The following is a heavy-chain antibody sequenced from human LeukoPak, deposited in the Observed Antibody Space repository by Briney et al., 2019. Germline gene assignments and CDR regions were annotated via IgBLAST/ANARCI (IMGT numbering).Heavy chain of an antibody. J-gene: IGHJ4*02. CDR3: AKDRFRQYSSSDFDY. CDR1: GFTFSTYT. CDR2: ISGRGDST. V-gene: IGHV3-23*01. D-gene: IGHD6-6*01. Sequence: GSLRLSCEASGFTFSTYTMSWVRQAPGKGLEWVSAISGRGDSTYYADSVKGRFTISRDNSKNTLYLQMNSLRAEDTAVYYCAKDRFRQYSSSDFDYWGQGTLVTVSS.